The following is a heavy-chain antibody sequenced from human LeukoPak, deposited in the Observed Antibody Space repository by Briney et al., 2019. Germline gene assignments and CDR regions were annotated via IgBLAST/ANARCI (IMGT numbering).Heavy chain of an antibody. CDR3: ARSSSRYCSGGSCYSGVLGYFDY. D-gene: IGHD2-15*01. CDR2: ISSSRRTI. CDR1: GFTFSSYS. V-gene: IGHV3-48*01. Sequence: GGSLRLSCAASGFTFSSYSMNWVRQAPGKGLEWVSYISSSRRTISYADSVKGRFTISRDNAKNSLYLQMNSLRAEDTAVYYCARSSSRYCSGGSCYSGVLGYFDYWGQGTLVTVSS. J-gene: IGHJ4*02.